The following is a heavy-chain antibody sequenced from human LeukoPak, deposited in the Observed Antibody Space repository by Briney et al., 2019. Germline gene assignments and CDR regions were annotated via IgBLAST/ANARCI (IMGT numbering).Heavy chain of an antibody. J-gene: IGHJ4*02. CDR1: GGSFSGYY. CDR3: ARGGPRYCSGGSCYFGY. V-gene: IGHV4-34*01. Sequence: NSSETLSLTCAVYGGSFSGYYWSWIRQPPGKGLEWIGEINHSGSTNYNPSLKSRVTISVDTSKNQFSLKLSSVTAADTAVYYCARGGPRYCSGGSCYFGYWGQGTLVTVSS. D-gene: IGHD2-15*01. CDR2: INHSGST.